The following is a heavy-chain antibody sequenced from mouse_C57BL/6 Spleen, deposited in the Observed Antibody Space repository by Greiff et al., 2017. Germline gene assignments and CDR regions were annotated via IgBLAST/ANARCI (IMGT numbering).Heavy chain of an antibody. V-gene: IGHV1-69*01. J-gene: IGHJ2*01. D-gene: IGHD1-1*01. CDR3: ARDGSSYDY. CDR1: GYTFTSYW. CDR2: IDPSDSYT. Sequence: VKLQQPGAELVMPGASVKLSCKASGYTFTSYWMHWVKQRPGQGLEWIGEIDPSDSYTNCNQKFKGKSTLTVDKSSSTAYMQLSSLTSEDSAVYYCARDGSSYDYWGQGTTLTVSS.